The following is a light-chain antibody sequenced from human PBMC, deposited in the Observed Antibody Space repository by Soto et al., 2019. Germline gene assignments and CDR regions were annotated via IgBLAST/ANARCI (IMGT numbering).Light chain of an antibody. Sequence: DIQMTQSPSTLSASVGDRVTITCWASQSISSWLAWYQQKPGKAPKLLIYDASSLESGVPSRFSGSGSGTEFTLTIISLQPDDFATYYCQQYNSYSLFTFGPGTKVDIK. CDR3: QQYNSYSLFT. CDR2: DAS. V-gene: IGKV1-5*01. J-gene: IGKJ3*01. CDR1: QSISSW.